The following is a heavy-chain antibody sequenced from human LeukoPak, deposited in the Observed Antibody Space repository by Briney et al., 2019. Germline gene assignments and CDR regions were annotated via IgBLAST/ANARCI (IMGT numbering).Heavy chain of an antibody. CDR3: AKDVTSNEYRYGDYVS. J-gene: IGHJ4*02. D-gene: IGHD5-18*01. Sequence: GGSLRLSCAASGFTFSSYSMNWVRQAPGKGLEWVSAISGSGGRTYYANSAKGRFTISRDNSKNTLYLQMNGLRAEDTAVYYCAKDVTSNEYRYGDYVSWGQGTLVTVSS. CDR1: GFTFSSYS. CDR2: ISGSGGRT. V-gene: IGHV3-23*01.